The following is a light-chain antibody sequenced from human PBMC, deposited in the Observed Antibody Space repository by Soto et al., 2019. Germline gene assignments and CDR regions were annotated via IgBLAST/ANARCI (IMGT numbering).Light chain of an antibody. CDR2: DAS. CDR1: QSVGIY. CDR3: QQRSSWPLIT. V-gene: IGKV3-11*01. J-gene: IGKJ5*01. Sequence: EIVLTQSPATLSLSAGERATLSCRASQSVGIYLAWYQHKPGQAPRLLIYDASNRATGIPGRFSGSGSGTDFTLSISSLEPEDFAVYYCQQRSSWPLITFGQGTRLEIK.